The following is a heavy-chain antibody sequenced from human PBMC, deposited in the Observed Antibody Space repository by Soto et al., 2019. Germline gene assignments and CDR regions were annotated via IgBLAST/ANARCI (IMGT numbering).Heavy chain of an antibody. CDR3: ARSLSTIAARPDY. Sequence: ASVKVSCKASGYTFTGYYLHWVRQAPGQGLEWMGWINPNSGGTHYAQKFQGRLTMTRDTSISTAYMELSRLTSDETAVYYCARSLSTIAARPDYWGQGTLVTVAS. J-gene: IGHJ4*02. CDR1: GYTFTGYY. CDR2: INPNSGGT. V-gene: IGHV1-2*02. D-gene: IGHD6-6*01.